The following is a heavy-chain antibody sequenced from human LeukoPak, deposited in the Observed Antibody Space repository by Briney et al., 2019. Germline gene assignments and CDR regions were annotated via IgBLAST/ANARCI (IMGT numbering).Heavy chain of an antibody. J-gene: IGHJ4*02. V-gene: IGHV3-30*18. CDR1: GFTFSTYG. Sequence: GKSLRLSCAASGFTFSTYGMHWVRQAPGKGLEWVTVISYDGSNKYYADCVKGRFTISRDNSKNTLYLQMNSLRAEDTAVYYCAKEVYDIWSGYYSPNFDYWGQGTLVTVSS. D-gene: IGHD3-3*01. CDR2: ISYDGSNK. CDR3: AKEVYDIWSGYYSPNFDY.